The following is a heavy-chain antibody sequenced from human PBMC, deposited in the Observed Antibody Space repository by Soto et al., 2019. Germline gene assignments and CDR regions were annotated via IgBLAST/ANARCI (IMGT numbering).Heavy chain of an antibody. D-gene: IGHD6-13*01. CDR2: IYYSGST. V-gene: IGHV4-59*01. CDR1: VGSISSYY. CDR3: ARDARYIAAAGTFDYYYMDV. J-gene: IGHJ6*03. Sequence: NPSETLSLTCTVSVGSISSYYWSWIRQPPGKGLEWIGYIYYSGSTNYNPSLKSRVTISVDTSKNQFSLKLSSVTAADTAVYYCARDARYIAAAGTFDYYYMDVWGKGTTVTVSS.